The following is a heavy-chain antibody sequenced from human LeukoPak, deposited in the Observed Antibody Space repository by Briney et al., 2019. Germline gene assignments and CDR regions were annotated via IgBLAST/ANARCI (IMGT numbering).Heavy chain of an antibody. CDR3: ARHGSTYSFDG. CDR2: ITYSGST. CDR1: GGSISDYC. J-gene: IGHJ4*02. V-gene: IGHV4-59*08. D-gene: IGHD2-21*01. Sequence: SETLSLTCTVSGGSISDYCWSWIRQPPGKGLEWVDYITYSGSTNYNPYFKSGGTMSVDTSKNQCSLRLSPVTAADTAVYYCARHGSTYSFDGWGQGTLVTVS.